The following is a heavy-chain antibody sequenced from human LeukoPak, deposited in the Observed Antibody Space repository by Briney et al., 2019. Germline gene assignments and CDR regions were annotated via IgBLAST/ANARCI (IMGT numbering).Heavy chain of an antibody. CDR1: SSNY. CDR3: ARARGYSYGYYYYYYMDV. Sequence: SSNYMSWVRQPPGKGLEWIGSIYYSGSTYYNPSLKSRVTISVDTSKNQFSLKLSSVTAADTAVYYCARARGYSYGYYYYYYMDVWGKGTTVTVSS. J-gene: IGHJ6*03. V-gene: IGHV4-39*07. CDR2: IYYSGST. D-gene: IGHD5-18*01.